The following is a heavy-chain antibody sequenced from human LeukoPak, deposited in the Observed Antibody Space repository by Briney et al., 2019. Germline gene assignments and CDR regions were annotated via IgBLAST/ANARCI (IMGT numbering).Heavy chain of an antibody. CDR3: ATDLVYGDYESWFDP. Sequence: ASVTVSCKVSGYTLTELSMHWVRQAPGKGLEWMGGFDPEDGETIYAQKFQGRVTMTEDTSTDTAYMELSSLRSEDTAVYYCATDLVYGDYESWFDPWGQGTLVTVSS. J-gene: IGHJ5*02. CDR2: FDPEDGET. V-gene: IGHV1-24*01. CDR1: GYTLTELS. D-gene: IGHD4-17*01.